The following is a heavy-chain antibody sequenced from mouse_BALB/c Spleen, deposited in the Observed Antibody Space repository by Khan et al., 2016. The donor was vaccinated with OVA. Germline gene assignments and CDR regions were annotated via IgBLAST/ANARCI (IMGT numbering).Heavy chain of an antibody. CDR3: ARHGYYGNYGPYFDV. CDR1: GFSLTSYG. D-gene: IGHD2-1*01. V-gene: IGHV2-6-1*01. CDR2: IWSDGIT. Sequence: QVQLKESGPGLVAPSQSLSITCTISGFSLTSYGVHWVRQPPGKGLEWLVVIWSDGITTYNSALKSRLSISKDNSKSQVFLKMNSLQTDDTAMYYCARHGYYGNYGPYFDVWGAGTTVTVSS. J-gene: IGHJ1*01.